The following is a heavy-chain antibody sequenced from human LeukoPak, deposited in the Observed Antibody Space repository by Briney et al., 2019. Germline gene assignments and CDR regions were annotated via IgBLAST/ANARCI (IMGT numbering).Heavy chain of an antibody. CDR3: ARGAAQYDSSGYQSSPFDY. D-gene: IGHD3-22*01. CDR2: IIPIFDIT. Sequence: ASVKVSCKASGGTFSSYGISWVRQAPGQGLDWKGRIIPIFDITNYAQNFQGRVTITADKSTSTAYMELSSLRSEDTAVYYCARGAAQYDSSGYQSSPFDYWGQGTLVTVSS. CDR1: GGTFSSYG. J-gene: IGHJ4*02. V-gene: IGHV1-69*04.